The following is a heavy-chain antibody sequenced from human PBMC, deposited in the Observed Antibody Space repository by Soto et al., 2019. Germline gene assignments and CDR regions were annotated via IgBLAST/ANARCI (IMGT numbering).Heavy chain of an antibody. CDR3: ARAAYYYGSGSYYYFDY. V-gene: IGHV4-31*03. CDR2: IYYSGST. Sequence: QVQLQESGPGLVKPSQTLSLTCTVSGGSISSGGYYWSWIRQHPGKGLEWIGYIYYSGSTYYNPSLESRVTISVDTSKNQFSLKLSSVTAADTAVYYCARAAYYYGSGSYYYFDYWGQGTLVTVSS. D-gene: IGHD3-10*01. CDR1: GGSISSGGYY. J-gene: IGHJ4*02.